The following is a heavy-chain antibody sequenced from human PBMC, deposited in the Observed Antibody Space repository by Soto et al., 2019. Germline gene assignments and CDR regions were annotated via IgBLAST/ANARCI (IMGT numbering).Heavy chain of an antibody. CDR2: TYYRRKWYN. CDR1: GDSVSSNSAA. D-gene: IGHD1-1*01. CDR3: ARSSLQEGKIDY. Sequence: KQSQTLSLTCAISGDSVSSNSAAWNWIRQSPSRGLEWLGRTYYRRKWYNDYAVSVKSRITINPDKSKNQFSLQLNSVNPEDTAVYYWARSSLQEGKIDYWGQGTLVTVSS. J-gene: IGHJ4*02. V-gene: IGHV6-1*01.